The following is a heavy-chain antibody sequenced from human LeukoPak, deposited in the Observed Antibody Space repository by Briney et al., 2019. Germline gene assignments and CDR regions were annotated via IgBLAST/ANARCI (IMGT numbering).Heavy chain of an antibody. D-gene: IGHD2-2*01. J-gene: IGHJ4*02. CDR3: ARVGDCSSTSCFVDY. Sequence: SETLSLTCTVSGGSISSYYWSWIRQPPGKGLEWIGYICCTGSTNYNPSLKSRVTISVDTSKNQFSLKPSSVTAADTAVYYCARVGDCSSTSCFVDYWGQGTLVTVSS. CDR2: ICCTGST. V-gene: IGHV4-59*01. CDR1: GGSISSYY.